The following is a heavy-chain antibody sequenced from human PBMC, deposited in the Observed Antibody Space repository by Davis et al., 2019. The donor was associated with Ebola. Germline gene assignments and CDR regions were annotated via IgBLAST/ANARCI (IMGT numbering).Heavy chain of an antibody. CDR2: TYYRSKWYN. Sequence: MPSETLSLTCAISGDSVSSNSAAWNWIRQSPSRGLEWLGRTYYRSKWYNDYAVSVKSRITINPDTSKNQFSLQLNSVTPEDTAVYYCARDDDSSGYYGNPRDIWGQGTMVTVSS. CDR3: ARDDDSSGYYGNPRDI. V-gene: IGHV6-1*01. CDR1: GDSVSSNSAA. J-gene: IGHJ3*02. D-gene: IGHD3-22*01.